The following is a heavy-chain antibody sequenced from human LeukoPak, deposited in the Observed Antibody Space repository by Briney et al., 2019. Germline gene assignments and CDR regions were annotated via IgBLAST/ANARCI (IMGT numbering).Heavy chain of an antibody. CDR3: AKNQWLASYFDY. D-gene: IGHD6-19*01. CDR1: GXTFSSYG. V-gene: IGHV3-30*18. CDR2: ISYDGSNK. Sequence: GGSLRLSCAASGXTFSSYGMHWVRQAPGKGLEWVAVISYDGSNKYYADSVKGRFTISRDNSKNTLYLQMNSLRAEDTAVYYCAKNQWLASYFDYWGQGTLVTVSS. J-gene: IGHJ4*02.